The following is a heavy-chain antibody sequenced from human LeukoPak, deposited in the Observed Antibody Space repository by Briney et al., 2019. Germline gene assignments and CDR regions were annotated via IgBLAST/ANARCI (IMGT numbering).Heavy chain of an antibody. V-gene: IGHV3-74*01. D-gene: IGHD3-10*01. CDR1: GFTFSGYW. Sequence: PGGALRLSCAASGFTFSGYWMHWVRQAPGNGLVWVSHLNSGGSVTTYADSVKGRFTISRDNAKNTLYLQMDSLRDEDTAVYYCARGGTYASGSYNYWGQGTLVTVSS. CDR3: ARGGTYASGSYNY. J-gene: IGHJ4*02. CDR2: LNSGGSVT.